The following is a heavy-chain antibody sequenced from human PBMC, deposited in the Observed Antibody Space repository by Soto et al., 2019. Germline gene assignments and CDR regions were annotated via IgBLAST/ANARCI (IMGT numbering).Heavy chain of an antibody. V-gene: IGHV1-8*01. CDR3: ARDDQRAEERGYDWGTLTATYYYYYYMDV. Sequence: ASVKVSCKASGYTFTSYDINWVRQATGQGLEWMGWMNPNSGNTGYAQKSQGRVTMTRNTSISTAYMELSSLRSEDTAVYYCARDDQRAEERGYDWGTLTATYYYYYYMDVWGKGTTVTVSS. D-gene: IGHD5-12*01. CDR1: GYTFTSYD. J-gene: IGHJ6*03. CDR2: MNPNSGNT.